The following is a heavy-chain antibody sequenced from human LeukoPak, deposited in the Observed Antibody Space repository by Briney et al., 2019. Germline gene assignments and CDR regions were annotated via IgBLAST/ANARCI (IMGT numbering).Heavy chain of an antibody. CDR1: GYSISSGYY. CDR2: IYHSGST. D-gene: IGHD2-15*01. Sequence: SETLSLTCTVSGYSISSGYYWGWIRQPPGKGLEWIGSIYHSGSTYYNPSLKSRVTISVDTSKNQFSLKLSSVTAADTAVYYCARVEVGYCSGGSCYWFDPWGQGTLVTVSS. CDR3: ARVEVGYCSGGSCYWFDP. V-gene: IGHV4-38-2*02. J-gene: IGHJ5*02.